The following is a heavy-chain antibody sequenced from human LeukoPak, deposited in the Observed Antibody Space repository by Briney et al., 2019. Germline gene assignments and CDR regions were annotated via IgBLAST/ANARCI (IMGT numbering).Heavy chain of an antibody. CDR3: ARRTVQSGGFDP. V-gene: IGHV3-23*01. Sequence: GGSLRLSCAASGFTFSSYAMSWVRQAPGKGLEWVSAIGGSGGSTYYTDSVKGRFTISRDNSKNTLYLQVNSLRAGDTAIYYCARRTVQSGGFDPWGQGTLVTVSS. CDR2: IGGSGGST. D-gene: IGHD1-1*01. J-gene: IGHJ5*02. CDR1: GFTFSSYA.